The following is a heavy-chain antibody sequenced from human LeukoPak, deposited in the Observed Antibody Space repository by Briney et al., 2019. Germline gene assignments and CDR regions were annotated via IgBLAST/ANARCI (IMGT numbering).Heavy chain of an antibody. CDR1: GFTFSSYG. Sequence: GGSLRLSCAASGFTFSSYGMHWVRQAPGKGLEWVAVISYDASNKYYADSVKGRFTISRDNSKNTLYLQMNSLRAEDTAVYYCARDLYYYDSSGYHAFDIWGQGTMVTVSS. V-gene: IGHV3-30*03. D-gene: IGHD3-22*01. CDR2: ISYDASNK. CDR3: ARDLYYYDSSGYHAFDI. J-gene: IGHJ3*02.